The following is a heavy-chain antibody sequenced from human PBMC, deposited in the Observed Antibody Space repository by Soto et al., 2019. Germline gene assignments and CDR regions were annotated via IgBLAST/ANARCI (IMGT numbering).Heavy chain of an antibody. CDR3: ARVVPGPDAKFGP. J-gene: IGHJ5*02. CDR1: GYTFSNYG. CDR2: ISLYSDGT. V-gene: IGHV1-18*01. Sequence: QVQLVQSGGEVKRPGASVKVSCKTSGYTFSNYGITWVRQAPGQPLEWLGRISLYSDGTNYAQKFQGRVPMTTDTSTTTAYMELRSLRSDDTAVYYCARVVPGPDAKFGPWGQGTLVTVSS. D-gene: IGHD2-2*01.